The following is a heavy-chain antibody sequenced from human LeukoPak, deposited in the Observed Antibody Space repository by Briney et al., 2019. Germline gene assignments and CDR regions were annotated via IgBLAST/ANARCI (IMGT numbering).Heavy chain of an antibody. CDR1: GFTFSSYA. CDR2: ISGSGGST. D-gene: IGHD3-22*01. V-gene: IGHV3-23*01. J-gene: IGHJ5*02. Sequence: PGGSLRLSCAASGFTFSSYAMSWVRQAPGKGLEWVSAISGSGGSTYYADSVKGRFTISRDNSKNTLYLQMNSLRAEDTAVYYCAKSALGSSSGYHNWFDPWGQGTLVTVSS. CDR3: AKSALGSSSGYHNWFDP.